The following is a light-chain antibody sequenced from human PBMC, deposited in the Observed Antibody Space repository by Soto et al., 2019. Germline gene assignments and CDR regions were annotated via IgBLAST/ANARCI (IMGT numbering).Light chain of an antibody. J-gene: IGLJ3*02. Sequence: QSALTQPRSVSGSPGQSVTISCTGTSSDVGGYNYVSWYQQHPGKAPKLMIHDVSKRPSGVPDRFSGSKSGNTAPLTISGLQAEDEADYYCCSYAGSYTWVFGGGTKLTVL. CDR2: DVS. CDR3: CSYAGSYTWV. CDR1: SSDVGGYNY. V-gene: IGLV2-11*01.